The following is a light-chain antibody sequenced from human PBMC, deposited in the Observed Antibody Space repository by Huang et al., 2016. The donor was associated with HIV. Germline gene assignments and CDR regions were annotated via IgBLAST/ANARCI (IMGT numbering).Light chain of an antibody. CDR2: QVS. Sequence: VVLTQSPLYLSVTLGQPASISCRSSQSLIHSNGNTYLTWFQQRTGQSPRRLISQVSRRDSGVPDRFSGSGSGTDFTLKISRVEAEDVGVYYCMQGTHLFTFGGGTRVDIK. CDR3: MQGTHLFT. J-gene: IGKJ4*01. CDR1: QSLIHSNGNTY. V-gene: IGKV2-30*02.